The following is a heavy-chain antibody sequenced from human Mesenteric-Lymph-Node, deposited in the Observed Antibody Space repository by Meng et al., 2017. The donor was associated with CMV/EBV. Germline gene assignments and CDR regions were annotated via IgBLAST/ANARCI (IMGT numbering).Heavy chain of an antibody. CDR2: IYYSGST. J-gene: IGHJ5*02. V-gene: IGHV4-61*01. CDR1: GGSISSSSYY. Sequence: SETLSLTCTVSGGSISSSSYYWSWIRIRQPPGKGLEWIGYIYYSGSTNYSPSLRSRVTISVDTSKNQFSLKLTSVTAADTAVYYCARGIATTRPGWFDPWGQGTLVTVSS. CDR3: ARGIATTRPGWFDP. D-gene: IGHD1-26*01.